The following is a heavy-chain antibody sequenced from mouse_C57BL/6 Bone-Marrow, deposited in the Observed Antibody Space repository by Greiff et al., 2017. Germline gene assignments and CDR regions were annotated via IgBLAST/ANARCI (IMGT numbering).Heavy chain of an antibody. CDR3: ASDYGSSYPYYAMDY. Sequence: QVQLQQSGAELARPGASVKMSCKASGYTFTSYTMHWVKQRPGQGLEWIGYINPSSGYTKYNQKFKDKATLTADKSSSTAYMQLSSLTSEDSAVYYCASDYGSSYPYYAMDYWGQGASVTVSS. J-gene: IGHJ4*01. CDR1: GYTFTSYT. V-gene: IGHV1-4*01. D-gene: IGHD1-1*01. CDR2: INPSSGYT.